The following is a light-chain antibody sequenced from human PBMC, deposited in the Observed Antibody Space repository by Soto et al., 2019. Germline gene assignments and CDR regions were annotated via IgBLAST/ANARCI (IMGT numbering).Light chain of an antibody. CDR3: ASWDDSLNGVV. CDR1: SSNIGDNT. CDR2: SND. J-gene: IGLJ2*01. V-gene: IGLV1-44*01. Sequence: QSVLTQPPSASGTPGQRVTISCSGSSSNIGDNTVNWYQQLPGTAPKLLIYSNDQRPSGVPDRCSGSKSGTSAALAISGRQSDDEADYSCASWDDSLNGVVFGGGTKLTVL.